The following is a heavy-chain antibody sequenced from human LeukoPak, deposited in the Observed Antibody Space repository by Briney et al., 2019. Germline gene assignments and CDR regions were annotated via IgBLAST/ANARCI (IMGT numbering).Heavy chain of an antibody. J-gene: IGHJ4*02. V-gene: IGHV5-51*01. D-gene: IGHD2-15*01. CDR2: IYPGDSDT. CDR3: ARRGYCSGGSRYYFDY. Sequence: GESLKISCKGSGYSFTSYWIGWVRQMPGKGLEWMGSIYPGDSDTRYSPSFQGQVTISADKSISTAYLQWSSLKASDTAMYYCARRGYCSGGSRYYFDYWGQGTLVTVSS. CDR1: GYSFTSYW.